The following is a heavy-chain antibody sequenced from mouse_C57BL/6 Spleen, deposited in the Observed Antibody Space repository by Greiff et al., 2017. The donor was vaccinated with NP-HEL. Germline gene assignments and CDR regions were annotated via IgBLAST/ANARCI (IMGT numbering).Heavy chain of an antibody. CDR3: ARSYDGYPPSYAMDY. CDR2: ISSGSSTI. V-gene: IGHV5-17*01. J-gene: IGHJ4*01. Sequence: EVHLVESGGGLVKPGGSLKLSCAASGFTFSDYGMHWVRQAPEKGLEWVAYISSGSSTIYYADTVKGRFPISRDNAKNTLFLQMTSLRSEDTAMYYCARSYDGYPPSYAMDYWGQGTSVTVSS. D-gene: IGHD2-3*01. CDR1: GFTFSDYG.